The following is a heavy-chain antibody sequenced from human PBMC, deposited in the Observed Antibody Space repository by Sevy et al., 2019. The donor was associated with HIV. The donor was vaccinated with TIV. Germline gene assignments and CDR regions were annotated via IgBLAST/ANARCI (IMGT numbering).Heavy chain of an antibody. J-gene: IGHJ2*01. V-gene: IGHV1-69*06. CDR1: GGTFSSYA. D-gene: IGHD3-22*01. CDR3: ASAYYYDSSGYYWYFDL. Sequence: ASVKVSCKASGGTFSSYAISWVRQAPGQGLEWMGGIIPIFGTANYAQKFQGRVTITADKSTSTAYMELSSLGSEDTAVYYCASAYYYDSSGYYWYFDLWGRGTLVTVSS. CDR2: IIPIFGTA.